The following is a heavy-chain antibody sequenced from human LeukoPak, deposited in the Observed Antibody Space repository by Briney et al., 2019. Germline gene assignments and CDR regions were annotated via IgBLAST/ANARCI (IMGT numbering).Heavy chain of an antibody. CDR3: TTNLYSGYDSSFDY. V-gene: IGHV3-15*01. J-gene: IGHJ4*02. CDR1: GFTFSNAW. CDR2: IKSKTDGGTT. Sequence: GGSLRLSCAASGFTFSNAWMSWVRQAPGKRLEWVGRIKSKTDGGTTDYAAPVKGRFTISRDDSKNTLYLQMNSLKTEDTAVYYCTTNLYSGYDSSFDYWGQGTLVTVSS. D-gene: IGHD5-12*01.